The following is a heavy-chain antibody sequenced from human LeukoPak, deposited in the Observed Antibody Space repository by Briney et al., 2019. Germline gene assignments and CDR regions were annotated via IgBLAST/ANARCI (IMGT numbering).Heavy chain of an antibody. J-gene: IGHJ4*02. V-gene: IGHV1-24*01. CDR1: GYTLTELS. Sequence: ASVKVSCRVSGYTLTELSMHWVRQAPGKGLEWMGGFDPEDGETIYAQKFQGRVTMTEDTSTDTAYMELSSLRSEDTAVYYCATHTLKWELHFDYWGQGTLVTVSS. CDR2: FDPEDGET. D-gene: IGHD1-26*01. CDR3: ATHTLKWELHFDY.